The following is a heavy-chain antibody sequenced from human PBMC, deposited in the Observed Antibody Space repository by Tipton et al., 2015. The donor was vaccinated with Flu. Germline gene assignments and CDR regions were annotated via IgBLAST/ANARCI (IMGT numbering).Heavy chain of an antibody. CDR1: GDSISTYY. Sequence: TLSLTCAVSGDSISTYYWTWIRQPPGKGLEWIGHIYYSGSSIYNPSLKSRVTISVDPSKKRFSLTLTSVTAADTAMYYCARRDFSKYVSDPKNWFDPWGRGTRVTVSS. D-gene: IGHD4-11*01. CDR2: IYYSGSS. V-gene: IGHV4-59*01. J-gene: IGHJ5*02. CDR3: ARRDFSKYVSDPKNWFDP.